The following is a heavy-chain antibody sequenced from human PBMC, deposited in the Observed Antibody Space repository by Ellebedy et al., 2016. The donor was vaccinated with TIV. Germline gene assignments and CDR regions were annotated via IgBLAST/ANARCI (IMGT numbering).Heavy chain of an antibody. CDR3: AHREKMGPDAWYFDL. CDR2: IYGDDDK. D-gene: IGHD2-8*01. CDR1: GFSPTTSDVA. Sequence: SGPTLVKPTQTLTLTCTFSGFSPTTSDVAVGWIRQPPGKALEWLALIYGDDDKHYSPSLKSRLTITKDTSKNQVVLTMANMDPVDTATYYCAHREKMGPDAWYFDLWGRGTLVTVSS. J-gene: IGHJ2*01. V-gene: IGHV2-5*02.